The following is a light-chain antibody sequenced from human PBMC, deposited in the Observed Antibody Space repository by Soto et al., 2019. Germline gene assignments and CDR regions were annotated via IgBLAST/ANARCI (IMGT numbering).Light chain of an antibody. CDR2: EVN. CDR3: SSYSSTSTPYV. V-gene: IGLV2-14*01. CDR1: SSDVGSHNY. J-gene: IGLJ1*01. Sequence: QSVLTQPASVSGSRGQSITISCTGTSSDVGSHNYVSWYQQHPGKAPKLIIFEVNSRPSGVSNRFSGSKSGSAASLTISGLQAEDEADYYCSSYSSTSTPYVFGGGTKVTVL.